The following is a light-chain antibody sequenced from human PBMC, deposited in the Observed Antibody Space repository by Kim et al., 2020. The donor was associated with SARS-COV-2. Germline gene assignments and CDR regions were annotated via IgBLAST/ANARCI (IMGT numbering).Light chain of an antibody. Sequence: QRVTISCTGRRSSIGAGYDVHWYRQLPGTAPKVLIYSDSNRPSGVPDRFSGSKSGTSASLAITGLQAEDEADYYCQSYDRSLSGYAFGTGTKVTVL. V-gene: IGLV1-40*01. CDR2: SDS. J-gene: IGLJ1*01. CDR3: QSYDRSLSGYA. CDR1: RSSIGAGYD.